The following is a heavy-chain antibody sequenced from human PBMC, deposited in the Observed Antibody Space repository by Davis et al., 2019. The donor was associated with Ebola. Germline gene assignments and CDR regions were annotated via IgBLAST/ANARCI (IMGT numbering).Heavy chain of an antibody. CDR3: EGGPYYGMDV. Sequence: PGGSLRLSCVVSGFTFSSHWMHWVRQVPGKGLEWLSRINTDGNTVFYADSVKGRFTISRDNAKNSLYLQMNSLRAEDTAVYYCEGGPYYGMDVWGQGTTVTVSS. CDR2: INTDGNTV. CDR1: GFTFSSHW. D-gene: IGHD3-16*01. J-gene: IGHJ6*02. V-gene: IGHV3-74*01.